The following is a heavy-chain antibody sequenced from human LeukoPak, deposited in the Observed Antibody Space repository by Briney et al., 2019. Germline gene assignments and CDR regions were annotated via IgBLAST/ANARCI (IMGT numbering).Heavy chain of an antibody. CDR3: AREQQRSYWD. CDR1: GFTFSSYW. CDR2: IKQDGSEK. Sequence: GGSLRLSCAASGFTFSSYWMSWVRQAPGKGLEWVADIKQDGSEKYYADSVKGRFTISRDNARNSLYLQMNSLRAEDTAVYFCAREQQRSYWDWGQGTLVTVSS. J-gene: IGHJ4*02. V-gene: IGHV3-7*01. D-gene: IGHD6-25*01.